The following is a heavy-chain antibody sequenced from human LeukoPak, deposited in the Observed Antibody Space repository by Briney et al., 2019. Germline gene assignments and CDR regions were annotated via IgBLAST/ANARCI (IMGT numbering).Heavy chain of an antibody. V-gene: IGHV3-23*01. D-gene: IGHD3-22*01. CDR2: ISGSGGST. J-gene: IGHJ5*02. CDR1: GFTFSSYA. Sequence: QPGASLRLSCAASGFTFSSYAMSWVRQAPGKGLEWVSAISGSGGSTYYADSVKGRFTISRDNSKNTLYLQMNSLRAEDTAVYYCATSVEYYYDSSGYLPRWFDPWGQGTLVTVSS. CDR3: ATSVEYYYDSSGYLPRWFDP.